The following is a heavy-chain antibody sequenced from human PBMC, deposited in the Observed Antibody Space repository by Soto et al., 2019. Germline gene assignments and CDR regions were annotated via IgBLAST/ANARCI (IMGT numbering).Heavy chain of an antibody. CDR2: IYYSGNT. CDR1: GDSVNSGNYY. CDR3: ARVPVDTYMIYWSDP. Sequence: SETLSLTCTVSGDSVNSGNYYWSWMRQPPGKGLEWIGHIYYSGNTNYSPSLKSRITISLDTTNNQFSLNLNSVTAADTAVYYCARVPVDTYMIYWSDPWGQGTLVTVSS. J-gene: IGHJ5*01. V-gene: IGHV4-61*01. D-gene: IGHD3-16*01.